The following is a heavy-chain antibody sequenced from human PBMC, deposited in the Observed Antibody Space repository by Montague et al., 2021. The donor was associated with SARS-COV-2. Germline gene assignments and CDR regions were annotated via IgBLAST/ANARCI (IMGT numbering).Heavy chain of an antibody. Sequence: SLLLSFSSSGFTFSNHWMHWVRQPPGKGLVWVSRITTDATNTAYADPVKGRFTVSRDNAKNTLYLQMNSLRVEDTAVYYCARDKGAATPFDPWGQGTLVTVSS. V-gene: IGHV3-74*03. CDR1: GFTFSNHW. CDR2: ITTDATNT. CDR3: ARDKGAATPFDP. D-gene: IGHD4/OR15-4a*01. J-gene: IGHJ5*02.